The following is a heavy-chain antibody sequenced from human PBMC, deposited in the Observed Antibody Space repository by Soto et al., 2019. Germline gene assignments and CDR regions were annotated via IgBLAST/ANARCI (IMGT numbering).Heavy chain of an antibody. V-gene: IGHV3-53*01. D-gene: IGHD3-22*01. CDR2: IYSGGQS. J-gene: IGHJ6*02. CDR1: GFSVSDNY. Sequence: EVQLAESGGSLIQPGGSLRLSCAASGFSVSDNYMSWVRQAPGKGLEWVSVIYSGGQSFYAGSVKGRFSTSRDNTTNRLFLQMNSLRAEDPALNHCVHYYDTGDYLNYGMDVWGQGTTVTVS. CDR3: VHYYDTGDYLNYGMDV.